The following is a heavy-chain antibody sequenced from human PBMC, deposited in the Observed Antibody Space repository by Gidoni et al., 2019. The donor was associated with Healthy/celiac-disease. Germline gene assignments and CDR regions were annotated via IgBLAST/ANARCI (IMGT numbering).Heavy chain of an antibody. V-gene: IGHV1-18*01. Sequence: QVQLVQSGAEVTKPGASVKVSCKASGYTFTRHGISWVRQAPGQVLEWMGWISAYNGNTNYAQKLQGRVTMTTDTSTSTAYMELRSLRSDDTAGYYCARGNGDYGLYYYYGMDVWGQGTTVTVSS. J-gene: IGHJ6*02. CDR2: ISAYNGNT. CDR1: GYTFTRHG. D-gene: IGHD4-17*01. CDR3: ARGNGDYGLYYYYGMDV.